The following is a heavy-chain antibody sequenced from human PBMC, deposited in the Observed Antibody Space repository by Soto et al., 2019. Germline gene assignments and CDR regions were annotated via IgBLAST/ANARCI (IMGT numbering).Heavy chain of an antibody. J-gene: IGHJ6*02. Sequence: QVQLVQSGAEVKKPGSSVKVSCQASGSTFSSYTVSWVRQAPGHGLEWMGRIIPVLGVTNYAPKFKGRVTISADKSKTTAYMELSSLRSGHTAVYYCARRRYCGADCYSKYYYGMDVWGQGTTVTVSS. CDR1: GSTFSSYT. D-gene: IGHD2-21*02. V-gene: IGHV1-69*02. CDR3: ARRRYCGADCYSKYYYGMDV. CDR2: IIPVLGVT.